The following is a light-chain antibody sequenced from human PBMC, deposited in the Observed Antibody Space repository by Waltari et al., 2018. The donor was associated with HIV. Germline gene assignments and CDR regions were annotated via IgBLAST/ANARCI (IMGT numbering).Light chain of an antibody. CDR3: AAWDDGLNGVI. V-gene: IGLV1-36*01. J-gene: IGLJ2*01. Sequence: QSVLTQSPSVSDAPGQRVPISCSGSHSHIGSHAVTWYQQFPGKPPRLLVYNDDLILSGVSDRLSASKSGTSASLAINDLQSEHESHYYCAAWDDGLNGVIFGGGTKVTVL. CDR1: HSHIGSHA. CDR2: NDD.